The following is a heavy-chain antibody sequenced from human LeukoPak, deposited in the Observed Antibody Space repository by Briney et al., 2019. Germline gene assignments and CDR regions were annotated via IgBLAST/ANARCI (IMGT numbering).Heavy chain of an antibody. CDR1: GYTFTGYY. CDR3: ARDRNTMVRGVHNWFDP. V-gene: IGHV1-2*06. D-gene: IGHD3-10*01. Sequence: ASVKVSCKXSGYTFTGYYMHWVRQAPGQGLEWMGRINPNSGGTNYAQKFQGRVTMTRDTSISTAYMELSRLRSDDTAVYYCARDRNTMVRGVHNWFDPWGQGTLVTVSS. J-gene: IGHJ5*02. CDR2: INPNSGGT.